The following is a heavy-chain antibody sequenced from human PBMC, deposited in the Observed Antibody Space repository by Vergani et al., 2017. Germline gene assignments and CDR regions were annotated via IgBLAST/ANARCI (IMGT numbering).Heavy chain of an antibody. J-gene: IGHJ4*02. D-gene: IGHD2-2*01. V-gene: IGHV4-31*03. CDR1: GGSISSGGYY. CDR2: IYYSGST. CDR3: ARDRYCSSTSCGKFDY. Sequence: QVQLQESGPGLVKPSQTLSLTCTVSGGSISSGGYYWSWIRQHPGKGLEWIGYIYYSGSTYYNPSLKSRVTISVDTSKNQFSLKLSSVTAEDTAVYYCARDRYCSSTSCGKFDYWGQGTLVTVSS.